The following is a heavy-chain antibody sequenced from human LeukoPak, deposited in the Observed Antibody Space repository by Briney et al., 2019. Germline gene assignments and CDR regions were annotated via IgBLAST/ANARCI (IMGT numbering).Heavy chain of an antibody. CDR2: ISAYNGNT. J-gene: IGHJ4*02. V-gene: IGHV1-18*01. D-gene: IGHD2-2*01. CDR1: GYTFTSYG. Sequence: ASVKVSCKASGYTFTSYGISWVRQAPGQGLEWMGWISAYNGNTNYAQKLQGGVTMTTDTSTSTAYMELRSLRSDDTAVYYCARVADIVVVPAAPFDYWGQGTLVTVSS. CDR3: ARVADIVVVPAAPFDY.